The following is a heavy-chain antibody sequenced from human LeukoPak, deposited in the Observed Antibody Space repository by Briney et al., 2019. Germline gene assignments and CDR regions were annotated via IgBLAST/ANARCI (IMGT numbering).Heavy chain of an antibody. V-gene: IGHV4-39*01. CDR3: ARHGCTTTSCRLYYYYYYYMDV. D-gene: IGHD2-2*01. CDR2: IYYSGST. J-gene: IGHJ6*03. Sequence: SETLSLTCTVSGGSISSSSHYWGWIRQPPGKGLEWIGSIYYSGSTYYNPSLKSRVTISVDTSKNQFSLKLSSVTAADTAVYYCARHGCTTTSCRLYYYYYYYMDVWGKGTTVTISS. CDR1: GGSISSSSHY.